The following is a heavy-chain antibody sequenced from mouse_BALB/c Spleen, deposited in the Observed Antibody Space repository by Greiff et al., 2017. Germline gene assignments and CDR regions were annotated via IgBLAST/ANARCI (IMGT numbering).Heavy chain of an antibody. J-gene: IGHJ2*01. D-gene: IGHD3-1*01. Sequence: EVQVVESGPGLVKPSQSLSLTCSVTGYSITSGYYWNWIRQFPGNKLEWMGYISYDGSNNYNPSLKNRISITRDTSKNQFFLKLNSVTTEDTATYYCARARATWYFDYWGQGTTLTVSS. CDR3: ARARATWYFDY. CDR1: GYSITSGYY. CDR2: ISYDGSN. V-gene: IGHV3-6*02.